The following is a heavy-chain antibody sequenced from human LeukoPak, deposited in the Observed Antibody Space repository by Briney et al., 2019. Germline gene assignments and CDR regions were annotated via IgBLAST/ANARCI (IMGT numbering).Heavy chain of an antibody. CDR1: GYTLTELS. J-gene: IGHJ3*02. Sequence: GASVKVSCKVSGYTLTELSMHWVRQAPGKGLEWMGGFDPEDGETIYAQKVQVRVTMTRDMSTSTVYMELSSLRSEDTAVYYCARSSITGTARYAFDIWGQGTMVTVSS. D-gene: IGHD1-20*01. CDR3: ARSSITGTARYAFDI. CDR2: FDPEDGET. V-gene: IGHV1-24*01.